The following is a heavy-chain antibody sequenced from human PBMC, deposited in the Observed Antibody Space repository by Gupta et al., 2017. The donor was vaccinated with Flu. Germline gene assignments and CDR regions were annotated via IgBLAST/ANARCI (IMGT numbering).Heavy chain of an antibody. V-gene: IGHV3-21*01. D-gene: IGHD3-16*02. CDR1: GFTFSSYS. Sequence: EVQLVESGGGLVKPGGSLRLSCAASGFTFSSYSMNWVRQAPGKGLEWVSSISSSSSYIYYADSVKGRFTISRDNAKNSLYLQMNSLRAEDTAVYYCARGDGRSGRFDPWGQGTLVTVSS. J-gene: IGHJ5*02. CDR2: ISSSSSYI. CDR3: ARGDGRSGRFDP.